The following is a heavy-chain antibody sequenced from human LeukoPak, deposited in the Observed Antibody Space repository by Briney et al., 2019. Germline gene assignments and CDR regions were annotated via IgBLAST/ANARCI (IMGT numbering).Heavy chain of an antibody. V-gene: IGHV3-21*01. CDR2: ISSSSSYI. D-gene: IGHD6-13*01. CDR1: GFTFSSYS. J-gene: IGHJ4*02. Sequence: PGGPLRLSCAASGFTFSSYSMNWVRQAPGKGLEWVSSISSSSSYIYYADSVKGRFTISRDNAKNSLYLQMNSLRAEDTAVYYCARAGMRQQLVPGYWGQGTLVTVSS. CDR3: ARAGMRQQLVPGY.